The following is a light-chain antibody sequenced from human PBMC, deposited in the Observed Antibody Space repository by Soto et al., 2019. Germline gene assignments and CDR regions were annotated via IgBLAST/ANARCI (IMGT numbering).Light chain of an antibody. CDR2: TNN. V-gene: IGLV1-44*01. CDR3: CSYTDGSSLL. CDR1: TSNIGSHT. J-gene: IGLJ3*02. Sequence: QSVLTQPPSASGTPGQRVTISCSGSTSNIGSHTVNWYQHVPGTAPKLLITTNNQRPSGVPDRFSGFKSGSSASLTISGLQAEDEADYYCCSYTDGSSLLFGGGTKLTVL.